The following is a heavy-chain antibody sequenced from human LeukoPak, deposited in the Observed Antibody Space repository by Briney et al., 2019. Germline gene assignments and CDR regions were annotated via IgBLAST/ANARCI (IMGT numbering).Heavy chain of an antibody. Sequence: GGSLRLSCAASGFTFSSYSMNWVRQAPGKGLEWVSSISSSSSYIYYADSVKGRFTISRDNAKNSLYLQMNSLRAEDTAVYYCARVHGGDGSGYPRKYYFDYWGQGTLVTVSS. J-gene: IGHJ4*02. CDR2: ISSSSSYI. V-gene: IGHV3-21*01. CDR3: ARVHGGDGSGYPRKYYFDY. CDR1: GFTFSSYS. D-gene: IGHD3-22*01.